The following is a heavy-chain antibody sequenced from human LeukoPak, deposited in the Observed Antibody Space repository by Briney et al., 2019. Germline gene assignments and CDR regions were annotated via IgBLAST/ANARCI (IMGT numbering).Heavy chain of an antibody. J-gene: IGHJ6*02. V-gene: IGHV4-39*07. Sequence: SETLSLTCTVSGGSISSSSHYWGWIRQPPGKGLEWIGSINYSGSTYYNPSLWSRVTISVDTSKNQFSLKLSSVTAADTAVYYCARGPGSAWYYYYGMDVWGQGTTVTVSS. D-gene: IGHD6-19*01. CDR1: GGSISSSSHY. CDR3: ARGPGSAWYYYYGMDV. CDR2: INYSGST.